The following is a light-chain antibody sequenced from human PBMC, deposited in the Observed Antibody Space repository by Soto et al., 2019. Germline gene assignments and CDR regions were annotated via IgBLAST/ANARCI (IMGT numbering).Light chain of an antibody. CDR3: LRTNNFPWT. CDR2: GAS. V-gene: IGKV1-17*01. CDR1: QDISDG. Sequence: DLQMTQSPSSLSASVGDRVTITCRASQDISDGLAWYQQKPGKAPKRLIYGASSLQSGVPSRFSGSGSGTEFTLTISSLQPEDFATYYCLRTNNFPWTFGQGTKVEIK. J-gene: IGKJ1*01.